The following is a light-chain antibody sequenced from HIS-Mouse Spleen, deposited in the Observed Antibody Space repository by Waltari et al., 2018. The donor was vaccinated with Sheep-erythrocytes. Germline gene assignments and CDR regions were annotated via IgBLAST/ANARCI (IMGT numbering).Light chain of an antibody. CDR2: YDD. Sequence: QSVLTQPPSVSEAPRQRVTISCSGSSSNIGNNALTWYQQRPGKAPKLLIYYDDLLPSGVSDRFSGSKSGTSASLAISGLQSEDEADYYCAAWDDSLNGWVFGGGTKLTVL. CDR3: AAWDDSLNGWV. CDR1: SSNIGNNA. V-gene: IGLV1-36*01. J-gene: IGLJ3*02.